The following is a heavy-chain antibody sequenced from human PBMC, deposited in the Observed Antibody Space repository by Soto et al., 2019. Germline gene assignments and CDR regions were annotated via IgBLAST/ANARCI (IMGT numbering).Heavy chain of an antibody. V-gene: IGHV3-53*04. D-gene: IGHD4-17*01. Sequence: EVQLVESGGDLVQPGGSLRLSCVASGFIVSGSYMSWVRQAPGEGLEWVSVMYPDGSRHYAESVKGRFAISRQNSENTVYLQMNSLRTEDTAVYYCAKDRGNYGDGWLDYWGQGTLVTVSS. CDR2: MYPDGSR. CDR3: AKDRGNYGDGWLDY. CDR1: GFIVSGSY. J-gene: IGHJ4*02.